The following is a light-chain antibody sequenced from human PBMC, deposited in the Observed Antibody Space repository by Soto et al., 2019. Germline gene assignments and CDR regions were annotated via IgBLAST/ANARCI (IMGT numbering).Light chain of an antibody. CDR1: QGVSNY. V-gene: IGKV1-39*01. Sequence: DIQMTQFPQSLSASLGDRVIITCRASQGVSNYLNWYQQKAGKAPTLLIYATSLLHPGVPSRFTGTGSATDFTLTISSLQRDDFATYFCQQSHSSPYTFGQGTTVE. CDR2: ATS. J-gene: IGKJ2*01. CDR3: QQSHSSPYT.